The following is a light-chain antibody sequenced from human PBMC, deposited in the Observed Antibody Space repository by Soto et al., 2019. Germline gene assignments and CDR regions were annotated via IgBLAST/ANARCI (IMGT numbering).Light chain of an antibody. CDR1: SSDVGGYNY. J-gene: IGLJ1*01. Sequence: QSVLNQPASVSGSPGQSIPISCTGTSSDVGGYNYVSWYQQHPGKAPKLMIYDVSNRPSGVSNRFSGSKSGNTASLTISGLHAEDEADYYCSSYTSSSTLYVFGTGTKVTVL. CDR2: DVS. CDR3: SSYTSSSTLYV. V-gene: IGLV2-14*01.